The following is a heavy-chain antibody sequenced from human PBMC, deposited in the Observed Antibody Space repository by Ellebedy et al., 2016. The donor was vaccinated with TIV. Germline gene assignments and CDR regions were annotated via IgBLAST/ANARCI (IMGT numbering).Heavy chain of an antibody. CDR1: GFTFSSYA. D-gene: IGHD6-19*01. CDR2: ISYDGSNK. CDR3: ARGNGYSCGWYPVHFPRPCCY. Sequence: GESLKISXAASGFTFSSYAMHWVRQAPGKGLEWVAVISYDGSNKYYADSVKGRFTISRDNSKNTLYLQMNSLRAEDTAVYYCARGNGYSCGWYPVHFPRPCCYWGQGTLVTVSS. V-gene: IGHV3-30-3*01. J-gene: IGHJ4*02.